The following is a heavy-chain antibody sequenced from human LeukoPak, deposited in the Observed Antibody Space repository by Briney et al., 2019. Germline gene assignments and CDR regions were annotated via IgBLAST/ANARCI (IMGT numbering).Heavy chain of an antibody. D-gene: IGHD5-24*01. Sequence: GGSLRLSCSAAGFTFSRHAMHWVRQAPGKGLDYVSTINDDGGLTYYAESVKGRFTISRDNSKNTLYLQMNNLRHEDTAVYHCLKGGWATIGPPKDWGQGTLVTVSS. CDR1: GFTFSRHA. V-gene: IGHV3-64D*08. CDR3: LKGGWATIGPPKD. CDR2: INDDGGLT. J-gene: IGHJ4*02.